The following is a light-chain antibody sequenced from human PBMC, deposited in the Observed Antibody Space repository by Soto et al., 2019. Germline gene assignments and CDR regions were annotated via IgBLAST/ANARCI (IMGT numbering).Light chain of an antibody. Sequence: EFVLTQSPGTLSLSLWDRATLSCRASHSVSGSLAWYRHHPGQAPRLLIYDTSKRATGIPARFSGSGSERHFTLTITSLAPEDFGVYYCQQRTNWPSVTFGGGTKVEIK. CDR3: QQRTNWPSVT. J-gene: IGKJ4*01. CDR1: HSVSGS. V-gene: IGKV3-11*02. CDR2: DTS.